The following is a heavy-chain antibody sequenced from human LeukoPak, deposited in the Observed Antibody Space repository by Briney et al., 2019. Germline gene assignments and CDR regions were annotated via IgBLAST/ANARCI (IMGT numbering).Heavy chain of an antibody. D-gene: IGHD5-18*01. CDR3: ARGSGYGYLYYYYYGMDV. CDR2: ISYDGSNK. CDR1: GFTFSIYG. Sequence: GGSLRLSCAASGFTFSIYGMHWVRQAPGKGLEWVAVISYDGSNKYYADSVKGRFTISRDNSKNTLYLQMNSLRAEGTAVYYCARGSGYGYLYYYYYGMDVWGQGTTVTVSS. J-gene: IGHJ6*02. V-gene: IGHV3-30*05.